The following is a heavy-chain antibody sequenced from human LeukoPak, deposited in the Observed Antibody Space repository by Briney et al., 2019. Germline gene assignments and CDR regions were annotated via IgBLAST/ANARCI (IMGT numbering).Heavy chain of an antibody. V-gene: IGHV3-21*01. CDR1: GFTFSSYS. J-gene: IGHJ6*02. D-gene: IGHD3-10*01. Sequence: GGSLRLSCAASGFTFSSYSMTWVRQAPGKGLEWVSSISSSSSYIYYADSVKGRFTISRDNAKNSLYLQMNSLRAEDTAVYYCVRDRGSGSYYGYYYYYGMDVWGQGTTVTVSS. CDR2: ISSSSSYI. CDR3: VRDRGSGSYYGYYYYYGMDV.